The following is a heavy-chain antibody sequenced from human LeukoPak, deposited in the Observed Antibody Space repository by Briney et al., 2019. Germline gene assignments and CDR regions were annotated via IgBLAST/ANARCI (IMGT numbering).Heavy chain of an antibody. CDR2: INPSGGST. CDR1: GYTFTSYY. J-gene: IGHJ4*02. Sequence: ASVKVSCKASGYTFTSYYMHWVRQAPGQGLEWMGIINPSGGSTSYAQKFQGRVTMTTDTSTSTAYMVLRSLRSDDTAVYYCARDGLTYCGSDCYFGYWGQGTLVTVSS. V-gene: IGHV1-46*01. CDR3: ARDGLTYCGSDCYFGY. D-gene: IGHD2-21*02.